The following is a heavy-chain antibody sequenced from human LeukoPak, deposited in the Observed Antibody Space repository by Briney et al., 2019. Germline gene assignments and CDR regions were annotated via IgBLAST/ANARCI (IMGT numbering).Heavy chain of an antibody. Sequence: GGSLRLSCAASGFTFSSYGMHWVRQAPGKGLEWVAVISYDGSNKYYADSVKGRFTISRDNSKNTLYLQMNSLRAEDTAVYYCAKDLQYGGSYSSYFDYWGQGTLVTVSS. V-gene: IGHV3-30*18. CDR3: AKDLQYGGSYSSYFDY. CDR1: GFTFSSYG. D-gene: IGHD1-26*01. CDR2: ISYDGSNK. J-gene: IGHJ4*02.